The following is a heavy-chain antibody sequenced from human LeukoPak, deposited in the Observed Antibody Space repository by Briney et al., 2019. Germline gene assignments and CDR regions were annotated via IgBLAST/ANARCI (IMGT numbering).Heavy chain of an antibody. CDR2: IYSGGST. J-gene: IGHJ4*02. CDR1: EFTVNNYY. Sequence: GGSLRLSCAASEFTVNNYYMSWVRQAPGKGLEWVSVIYSGGSTNYADSVKGRFTISRDNSKNTLYLQMNSLRAEDTAVYYCARDLGYGYYYFDYWGQGTLVTVSS. V-gene: IGHV3-53*01. CDR3: ARDLGYGYYYFDY. D-gene: IGHD5-18*01.